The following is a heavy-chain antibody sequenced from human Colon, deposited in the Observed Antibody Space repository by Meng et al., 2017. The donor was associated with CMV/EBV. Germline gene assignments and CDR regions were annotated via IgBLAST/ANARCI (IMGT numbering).Heavy chain of an antibody. V-gene: IGHV1-18*01. CDR2: SSAYNGNT. CDR3: ARVKSIAARPDSWYFDL. D-gene: IGHD6-6*01. Sequence: YTFTSYGISWVRQAPGQGLEWMGWSSAYNGNTNYAQKLQGRVTMTTDTSTSTAYMELRSLRSDDTAVYYCARVKSIAARPDSWYFDLWGRGTLVTVSS. J-gene: IGHJ2*01. CDR1: YTFTSYG.